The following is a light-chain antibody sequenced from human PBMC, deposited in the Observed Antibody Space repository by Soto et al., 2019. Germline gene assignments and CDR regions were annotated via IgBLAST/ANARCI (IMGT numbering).Light chain of an antibody. V-gene: IGLV1-40*01. Sequence: QSALTQPPSVSGAPGQRVTISCTGSSSNIGAGYDVHWYQQLPGTAPKLLIYGNSNRPSGVPDRFSGSKSGTSASLAITGLQAEDEADYYCQSYDSSPDWVFGGGTKVTVL. CDR2: GNS. CDR1: SSNIGAGYD. CDR3: QSYDSSPDWV. J-gene: IGLJ3*02.